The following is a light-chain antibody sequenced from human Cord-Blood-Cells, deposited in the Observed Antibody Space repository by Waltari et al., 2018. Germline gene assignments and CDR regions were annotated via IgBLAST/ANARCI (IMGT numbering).Light chain of an antibody. CDR1: QSLLHSNGYNY. J-gene: IGKJ4*01. Sequence: DIVMTQSPLSLPVTPGEPASISCRSSQSLLHSNGYNYLDWYLPKPGQSPQLLIYLGSNRAAWVPDSFSGSGSGTDFTLKISRVEAEDVGVYYCMQALQTPLTFGGGTKVEIK. CDR2: LGS. CDR3: MQALQTPLT. V-gene: IGKV2-28*01.